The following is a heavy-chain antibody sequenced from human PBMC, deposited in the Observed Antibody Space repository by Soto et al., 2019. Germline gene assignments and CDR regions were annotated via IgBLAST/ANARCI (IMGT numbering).Heavy chain of an antibody. CDR1: GFTFSNTA. V-gene: IGHV3-23*01. CDR3: AKASGETYPGSRIFDS. J-gene: IGHJ4*02. D-gene: IGHD3-10*01. Sequence: GGSLIRSCSASGFTFSNTALNWVRQAPCKGLEWVSFISNTWGTTLYADSVKGRFTISRDNSKNTLYLQMNSLRAEDTAIYYCAKASGETYPGSRIFDSWGQGTRVTVSS. CDR2: ISNTWGTT.